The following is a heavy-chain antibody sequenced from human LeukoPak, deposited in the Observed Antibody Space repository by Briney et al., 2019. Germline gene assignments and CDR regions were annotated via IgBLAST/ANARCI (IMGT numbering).Heavy chain of an antibody. J-gene: IGHJ5*02. D-gene: IGHD2-15*01. CDR3: ARDRGYCSGGSCYRNWFDP. V-gene: IGHV1-18*01. Sequence: GASVKVSCKASGYTFTTYGISWVRQAPGQGPEWMGWISAYNGNTNYAQKLQGRVTMTTDTSTSTAYMELRSLRSDDTAVYYCARDRGYCSGGSCYRNWFDPWGQGTLVTVSS. CDR1: GYTFTTYG. CDR2: ISAYNGNT.